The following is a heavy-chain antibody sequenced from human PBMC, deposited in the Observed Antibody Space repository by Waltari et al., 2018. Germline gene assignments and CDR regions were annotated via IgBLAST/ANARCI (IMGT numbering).Heavy chain of an antibody. CDR3: ARHNLDRGAFDI. V-gene: IGHV4-39*07. D-gene: IGHD2-2*03. CDR1: GGSISSSSYY. Sequence: QLQLQESGPGLVKPSETLSLTCTVSGGSISSSSYYWGWIRQPPGKGLEWIGSIYYSGSTYYNPSLKSRVTISVDTSKNQFSLKLSSVTAADTAVYYCARHNLDRGAFDIWGQGTMVTVSS. J-gene: IGHJ3*02. CDR2: IYYSGST.